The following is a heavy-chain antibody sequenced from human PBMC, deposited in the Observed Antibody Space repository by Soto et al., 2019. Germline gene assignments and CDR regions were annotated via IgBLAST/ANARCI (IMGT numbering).Heavy chain of an antibody. CDR1: GYSFTSYW. Sequence: PGESLKISCKGSGYSFTSYWIGWVRQMPGKGLEWMGIIYPGDSDTRYSPSFQGQVTISADKSISTAYLQWSSLKASDTAMYYCARLYDSSGYYYWYFDLWGRVTLVTVSS. J-gene: IGHJ2*01. V-gene: IGHV5-51*01. CDR2: IYPGDSDT. CDR3: ARLYDSSGYYYWYFDL. D-gene: IGHD3-22*01.